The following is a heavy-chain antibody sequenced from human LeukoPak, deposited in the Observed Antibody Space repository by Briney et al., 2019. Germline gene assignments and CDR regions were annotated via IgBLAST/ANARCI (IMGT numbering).Heavy chain of an antibody. V-gene: IGHV4-59*01. CDR3: ARAVLATKLERWFDP. D-gene: IGHD1-1*01. CDR1: GGSISGFY. CDR2: IYYSRST. Sequence: SETLSLTCTLSGGSISGFYWSWIRQPPGKGLEGIGYIYYSRSTNYNPSRKSRVTISVATSKNQFSLKLSSVTAADTAMYYCARAVLATKLERWFDPWGQGTLVTVSS. J-gene: IGHJ5*02.